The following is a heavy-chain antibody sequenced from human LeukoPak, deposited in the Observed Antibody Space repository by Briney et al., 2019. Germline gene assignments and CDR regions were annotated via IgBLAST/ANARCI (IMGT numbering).Heavy chain of an antibody. D-gene: IGHD3-22*01. J-gene: IGHJ3*02. Sequence: PSETLSLTCTVSGGSISSSNFYCGWIRQPPGKGLEWTGSIYYSGSTYYNPSLKSRVSISVDTSENQFSLNLSSVTAADTAVYFCARGPYSYDSSGAFDIWGQGTMVTVSS. CDR1: GGSISSSNFY. V-gene: IGHV4-39*07. CDR3: ARGPYSYDSSGAFDI. CDR2: IYYSGST.